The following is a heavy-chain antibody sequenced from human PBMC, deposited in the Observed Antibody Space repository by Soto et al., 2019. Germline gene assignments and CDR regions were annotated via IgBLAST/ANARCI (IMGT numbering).Heavy chain of an antibody. CDR1: GGSISSGGYY. V-gene: IGHV4-61*08. Sequence: SETLSLTCTVSGGSISSGGYYWSWIRQHPGKGLEWIGYIYYSGSTNYNPSLKSRVTISVDTSKNQFSLKLSSVTAADTAVYYCARTLYSYGPRFDYWGQGTLVTVSS. J-gene: IGHJ4*02. D-gene: IGHD5-18*01. CDR2: IYYSGST. CDR3: ARTLYSYGPRFDY.